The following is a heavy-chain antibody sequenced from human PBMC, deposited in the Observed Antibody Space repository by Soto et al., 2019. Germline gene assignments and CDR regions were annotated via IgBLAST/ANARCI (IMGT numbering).Heavy chain of an antibody. CDR1: GYTFSNFG. V-gene: IGHV1-18*01. Sequence: QVQLVQSGGEVKKPGASVKVSCKASGYTFSNFGLSWVRQAPGQGLELMGWISPYNGTTNYAQKLQGRLTMTTDTSASTDNMELRSLRSDDTAVYYCARDRLGVSVTGGGVDSWGQGTLVTVSS. CDR3: ARDRLGVSVTGGGVDS. CDR2: ISPYNGTT. J-gene: IGHJ4*02. D-gene: IGHD2-8*01.